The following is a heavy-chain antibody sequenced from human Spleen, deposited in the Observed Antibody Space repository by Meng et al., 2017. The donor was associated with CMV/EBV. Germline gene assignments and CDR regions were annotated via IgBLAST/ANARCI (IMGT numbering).Heavy chain of an antibody. CDR1: GGSISSYY. D-gene: IGHD1-26*01. CDR3: ASSRGTYFGYYFDS. J-gene: IGHJ4*02. CDR2: IHDWGIT. V-gene: IGHV4-59*01. Sequence: GSMRLSCNVSGGSISSYYWYWIRQPPGKGLEWIGYIHDWGITNYHPSLKSRVTISGDTSRNQFSLNLNSVTAADTAVYYCASSRGTYFGYYFDSWGQGAVVTVSS.